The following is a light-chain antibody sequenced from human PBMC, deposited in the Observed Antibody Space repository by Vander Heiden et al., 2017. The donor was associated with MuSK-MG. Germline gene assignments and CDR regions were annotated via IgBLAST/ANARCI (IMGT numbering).Light chain of an antibody. Sequence: IKMTKSPSSLSASVGDRVTITCRASQSISSYLNWYQQKPGKAPKLLIYAASSLQSGVPSRFSGSGSGTDFTLTISSLQPEDFATYYCQQSYSTPPTFGQGTKLEIK. CDR1: QSISSY. V-gene: IGKV1-39*01. J-gene: IGKJ2*01. CDR2: AAS. CDR3: QQSYSTPPT.